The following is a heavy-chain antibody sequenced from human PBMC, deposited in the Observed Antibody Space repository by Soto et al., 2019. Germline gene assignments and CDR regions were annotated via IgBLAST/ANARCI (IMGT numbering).Heavy chain of an antibody. D-gene: IGHD5-18*01. CDR1: GFTFSSYS. Sequence: EVQLVESGGGLVKPGGSLRLSCAASGFTFSSYSMNWVRQAPGKGLEWVSSISSSSRYIYYANSVKGRFTISRDNAKNPMYLQKNSLRAGDTAVYDCARGGGYSCSSKPHYYGMDVWGQGTTVTVSS. J-gene: IGHJ6*02. CDR3: ARGGGYSCSSKPHYYGMDV. V-gene: IGHV3-21*01. CDR2: ISSSSRYI.